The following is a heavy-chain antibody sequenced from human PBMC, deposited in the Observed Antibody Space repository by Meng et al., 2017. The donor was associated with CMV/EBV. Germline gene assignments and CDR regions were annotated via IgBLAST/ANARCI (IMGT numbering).Heavy chain of an antibody. V-gene: IGHV3-15*01. Sequence: LSLTCAASGFTFSNAWMSWVRQAPGKGLEWVGRIKSKTDGGTTDYAAPVKGRFTISRDGSKNTLYLQMNSLKTEDTAVYYCTTSRITIFGVVASDAFDIWGQGTMVTVSS. J-gene: IGHJ3*02. CDR1: GFTFSNAW. CDR3: TTSRITIFGVVASDAFDI. D-gene: IGHD3-3*01. CDR2: IKSKTDGGTT.